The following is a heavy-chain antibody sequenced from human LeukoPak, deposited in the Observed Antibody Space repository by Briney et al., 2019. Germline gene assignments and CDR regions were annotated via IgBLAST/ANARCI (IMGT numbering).Heavy chain of an antibody. J-gene: IGHJ6*02. CDR2: INPSGGST. CDR3: ARGDRSTVTTGEDYYYYYGMDV. V-gene: IGHV1-46*01. Sequence: GASVKVSCKASGYTFTSYYMHWVRQAPGQGLEWMGIINPSGGSTSYAQKFQGRVTMTRDTSTSTVYMELSSLRSEDTAVYYCARGDRSTVTTGEDYYYYYGMDVWGQGTTVTVSS. D-gene: IGHD4-17*01. CDR1: GYTFTSYY.